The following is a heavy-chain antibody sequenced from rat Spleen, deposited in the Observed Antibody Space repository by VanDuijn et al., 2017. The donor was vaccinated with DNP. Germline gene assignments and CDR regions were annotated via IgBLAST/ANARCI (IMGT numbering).Heavy chain of an antibody. CDR2: ITSSGDNT. CDR1: GFTFNYYW. V-gene: IGHV5-31*01. Sequence: EVQLVESGGDLVQPGRSLKLSCVASGFTFNYYWMTWIRQVPGKGLEWVGGITSSGDNTYYSGAVKGRFTVSRDNAKNTLYLQMDTLRSEDTAIYYCAGSGLDFWGQGVMVTVSS. D-gene: IGHD1-1*01. J-gene: IGHJ2*01. CDR3: AGSGLDF.